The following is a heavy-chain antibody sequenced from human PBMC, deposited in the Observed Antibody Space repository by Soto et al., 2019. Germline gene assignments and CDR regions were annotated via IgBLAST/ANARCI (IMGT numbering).Heavy chain of an antibody. Sequence: SETLSLTCTVSGGSISNNNYYWGWIRQPPGKGLEWIGSINYSGSTYHNPSLKSRVTISVDASKNQFSLKLTSVTAADTAIYYCARHAALDYWGQGTLVTVSS. J-gene: IGHJ4*02. CDR2: INYSGST. CDR3: ARHAALDY. V-gene: IGHV4-39*01. D-gene: IGHD6-25*01. CDR1: GGSISNNNYY.